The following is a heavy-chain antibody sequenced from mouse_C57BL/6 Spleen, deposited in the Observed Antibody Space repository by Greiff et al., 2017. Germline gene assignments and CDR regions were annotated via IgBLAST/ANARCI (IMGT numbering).Heavy chain of an antibody. V-gene: IGHV1-61*01. CDR3: ARSCYDYDGAY. Sequence: QVQLQQPGAELVRPGSSVKLSCKASGYTFTSYWMDWVKQRPGQGLEWIGNIYPSDSETHYNQKFKDKATLTVDKSSSTAYMQLSSLTSEDSAVYYCARSCYDYDGAYWGQGTLGTVS. CDR2: IYPSDSET. D-gene: IGHD2-4*01. J-gene: IGHJ3*01. CDR1: GYTFTSYW.